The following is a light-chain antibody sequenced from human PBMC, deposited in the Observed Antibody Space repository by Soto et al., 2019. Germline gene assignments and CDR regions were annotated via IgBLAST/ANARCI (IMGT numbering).Light chain of an antibody. V-gene: IGLV2-14*01. CDR1: SSDVGGYHY. CDR3: SSYTRSSTVV. J-gene: IGLJ2*01. Sequence: QSALTQPASVSGSPGQSITISCTGTSSDVGGYHYVSWYQQHPGKAPKLMIYDVSNRPSGVSNRFSGSKSGSTASLTISGLQAEDEADYYCSSYTRSSTVVFGGGTKLTVL. CDR2: DVS.